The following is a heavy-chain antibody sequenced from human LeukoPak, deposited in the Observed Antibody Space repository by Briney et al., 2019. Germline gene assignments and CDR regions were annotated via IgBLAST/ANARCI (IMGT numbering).Heavy chain of an antibody. D-gene: IGHD3-10*01. J-gene: IGHJ5*02. V-gene: IGHV3-23*01. CDR2: ISGSGGST. Sequence: GGSLRLSCAASGFTFSSYAMSWVRQAPGKGLEWVSAISGSGGSTYYADSVKGRFTISRDNSKNTLYLQMNSPRAEDTAVYYCAKHGSGSYYSDWFDPWGQGTLVTVSS. CDR3: AKHGSGSYYSDWFDP. CDR1: GFTFSSYA.